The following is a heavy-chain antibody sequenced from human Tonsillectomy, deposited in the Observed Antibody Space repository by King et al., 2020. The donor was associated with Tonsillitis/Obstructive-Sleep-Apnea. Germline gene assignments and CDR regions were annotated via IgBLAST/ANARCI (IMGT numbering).Heavy chain of an antibody. Sequence: VQLVESGGGLVQPGGSLRLSCSASGFTFSSHSMNWVRQAPGKGLEYISTITIYGGNTHYADSVKGRFTISRDNSKNTLFLQMSSLRAEDTAVYYCVKSHMESGSDILNSLEGGFDVWGQGTSVLVSS. V-gene: IGHV3-64D*06. CDR3: VKSHMESGSDILNSLEGGFDV. CDR1: GFTFSSHS. CDR2: ITIYGGNT. J-gene: IGHJ3*01. D-gene: IGHD5-12*01.